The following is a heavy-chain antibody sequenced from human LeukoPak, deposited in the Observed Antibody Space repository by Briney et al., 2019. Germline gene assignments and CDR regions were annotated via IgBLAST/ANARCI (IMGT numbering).Heavy chain of an antibody. J-gene: IGHJ4*02. CDR1: GFSLNTRGVG. V-gene: IGHV2-5*02. CDR2: IYWDDDR. Sequence: KLSGPTLVNPTQTLTLTCTFSGFSLNTRGVGVGWIRQPPGRALERLALIYWDDDRRYSPSLKSRLTITKDTSKNQVVLTMTNMDPVDTATYFCAHRKNYYDSSVFDNWGQGTLVTVSS. D-gene: IGHD3-22*01. CDR3: AHRKNYYDSSVFDN.